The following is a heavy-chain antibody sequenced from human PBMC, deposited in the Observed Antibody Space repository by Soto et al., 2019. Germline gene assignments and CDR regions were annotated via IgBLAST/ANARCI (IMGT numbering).Heavy chain of an antibody. Sequence: EVQLVESGGGLVQPGGSRKLSCAASGFTFSGSAMHWVRQASGKGLEWVGRIRSKANSYATAYAASVKGRFTISRDDSKNTAYLQMNSLKTEDTAVYYCTRDIADGDNYWGQGTLVTVSS. CDR1: GFTFSGSA. CDR2: IRSKANSYAT. D-gene: IGHD6-13*01. V-gene: IGHV3-73*02. J-gene: IGHJ4*02. CDR3: TRDIADGDNY.